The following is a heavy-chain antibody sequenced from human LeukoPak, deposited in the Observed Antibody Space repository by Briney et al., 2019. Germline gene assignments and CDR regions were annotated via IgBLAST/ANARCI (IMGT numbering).Heavy chain of an antibody. CDR2: INSDGSGI. CDR1: GFTSRSYW. J-gene: IGHJ6*02. D-gene: IGHD2-2*01. CDR3: VRERSGSCGSTRCFGYYGMDA. V-gene: IGHV3-74*01. Sequence: GGSLRLSCVASGFTSRSYWMHWVRQAPGKGPVWVSRINSDGSGIDYADSVKGRITVSRGNARNTLDLQMNSLRADDTAVYHCVRERSGSCGSTRCFGYYGMDAWGQGTTVTVSS.